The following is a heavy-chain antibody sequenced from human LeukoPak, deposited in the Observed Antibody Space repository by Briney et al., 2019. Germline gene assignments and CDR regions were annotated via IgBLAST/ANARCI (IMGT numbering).Heavy chain of an antibody. D-gene: IGHD6-13*01. CDR2: ISAYNGNT. J-gene: IGHJ6*02. CDR3: ARSGTAAAGNYYYYGMDV. CDR1: GYTFTSYG. Sequence: ASVKVSCKASGYTFTSYGISWVRQAPGQGLEWMGWISAYNGNTNYAQKLQGRVTMTTDTSTSTAYMELRRLRSDDTAVYYCARSGTAAAGNYYYYGMDVWGQGTTVTVSS. V-gene: IGHV1-18*01.